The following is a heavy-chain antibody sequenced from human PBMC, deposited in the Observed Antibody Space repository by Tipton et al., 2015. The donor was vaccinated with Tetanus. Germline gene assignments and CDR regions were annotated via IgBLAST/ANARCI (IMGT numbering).Heavy chain of an antibody. J-gene: IGHJ4*02. D-gene: IGHD7-27*01. CDR1: GFAFGTYA. V-gene: IGHV3-30-3*01. CDR3: AREINWGHYLAL. Sequence: SLRLSCAASGFAFGTYAMHWVRQAPGKGLEWVAAISYNGYKEDYAGSVKGRFTISRDNSQNTLYLQMNSLRIDDTAVYYCAREINWGHYLALWGQGALVTVSS. CDR2: ISYNGYKE.